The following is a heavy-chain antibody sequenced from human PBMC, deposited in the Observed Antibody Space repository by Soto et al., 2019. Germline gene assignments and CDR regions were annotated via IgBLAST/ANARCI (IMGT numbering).Heavy chain of an antibody. J-gene: IGHJ3*01. CDR2: ISYDGTNN. Sequence: XGSLTLSCAASGFTFSAYSMHWVRQAPGKGLEWVAVISYDGTNNYYADSVKGRFTISRDNSKNTLFLQMNSLRSEDTAVYYCATITVVRGVTYDAFDFWGQGTMVTVSS. CDR1: GFTFSAYS. D-gene: IGHD3-10*01. CDR3: ATITVVRGVTYDAFDF. V-gene: IGHV3-30-3*01.